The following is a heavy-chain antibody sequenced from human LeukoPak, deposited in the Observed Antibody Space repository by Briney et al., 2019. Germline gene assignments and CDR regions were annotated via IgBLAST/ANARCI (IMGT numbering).Heavy chain of an antibody. Sequence: GGSLRLSCAASGFTVSSNYMSWVRQAPGKGLEWVSVIHSGGSTYYADSVKGRFTISRDNSKNTLYLQMNSLRAEDTAVYYCARATQITILRGFDYWGQGTLVTVSS. CDR3: ARATQITILRGFDY. CDR1: GFTVSSNY. D-gene: IGHD3-10*01. J-gene: IGHJ4*02. V-gene: IGHV3-66*01. CDR2: IHSGGST.